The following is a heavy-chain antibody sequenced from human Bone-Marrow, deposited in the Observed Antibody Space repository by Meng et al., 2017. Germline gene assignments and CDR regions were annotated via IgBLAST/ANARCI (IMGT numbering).Heavy chain of an antibody. CDR3: ARVGQLRYFDWLRGYWYFDL. D-gene: IGHD3-9*01. J-gene: IGHJ2*01. V-gene: IGHV4-59*01. CDR1: GGSIISYY. Sequence: QGHLQKAGHRLGRPSESRSRTCTFSGGSIISYYWSWIRQPPWKGLEWIGYIYYSGSTNYNPSLKSRVTISVDTSKNQFSLKLSSVTAADTAVYYCARVGQLRYFDWLRGYWYFDLWGRGTLVTVSS. CDR2: IYYSGST.